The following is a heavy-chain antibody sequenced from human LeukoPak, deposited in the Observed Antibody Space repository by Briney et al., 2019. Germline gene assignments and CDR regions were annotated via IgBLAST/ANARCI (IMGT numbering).Heavy chain of an antibody. CDR1: GYSFTRYL. Sequence: GESLKISCKGSGYSFTRYLIAWVPQMPGKGLEWMGIIYPGDSDTRYSPSFQGQVTISADKSISTAYLQWSSLKASDTAMYYCARLSRAVLTYGMDVWGKGTTVTVSS. J-gene: IGHJ6*04. V-gene: IGHV5-51*01. CDR3: ARLSRAVLTYGMDV. CDR2: IYPGDSDT. D-gene: IGHD6-19*01.